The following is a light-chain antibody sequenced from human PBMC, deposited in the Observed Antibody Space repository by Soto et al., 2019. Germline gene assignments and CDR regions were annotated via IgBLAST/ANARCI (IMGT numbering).Light chain of an antibody. V-gene: IGKV3-11*01. CDR1: QSISSV. CDR3: QHRYNWPLT. J-gene: IGKJ4*01. CDR2: DAS. Sequence: EIVLTQSPATLSLSPGERATLSCRASQSISSVLAWYQQKPGQAPRLLIYDASNRATGIPARFSGSGSGTDFTLTISSLEPEDFAVYYCQHRYNWPLTFGGGSKVEIK.